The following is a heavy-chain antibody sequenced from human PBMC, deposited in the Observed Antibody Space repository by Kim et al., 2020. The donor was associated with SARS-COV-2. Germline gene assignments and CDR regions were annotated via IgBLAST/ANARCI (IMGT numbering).Heavy chain of an antibody. CDR1: GGSISSSSYY. CDR2: IYYSGST. Sequence: SETLSLTCTVSGGSISSSSYYWGWIRQPPGKGLEWIGSIYYSGSTYYNPSLKSRVTISVDTSKNQFSLKLSSVTAADTAVYYCARVLRGSTFYYYYYGMDVWGQGPRSPSP. D-gene: IGHD3-3*02. J-gene: IGHJ6*02. CDR3: ARVLRGSTFYYYYYGMDV. V-gene: IGHV4-39*01.